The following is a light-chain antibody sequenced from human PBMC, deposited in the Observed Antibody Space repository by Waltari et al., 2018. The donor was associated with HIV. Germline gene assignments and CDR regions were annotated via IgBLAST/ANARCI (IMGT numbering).Light chain of an antibody. CDR1: QSISSW. J-gene: IGKJ4*01. CDR3: QQYRYWPPFT. Sequence: DIQMTQSPSTLSASVGDRVTITCRASQSISSWLAWYQQKPGKAPKLLIYKASSLESGVPSRFSGSGSGTEFTLTISSLQSEDFAVYYCQQYRYWPPFTFGGGTKVDIK. V-gene: IGKV1-5*03. CDR2: KAS.